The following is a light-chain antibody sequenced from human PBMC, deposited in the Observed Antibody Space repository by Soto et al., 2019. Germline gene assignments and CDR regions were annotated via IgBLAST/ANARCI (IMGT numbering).Light chain of an antibody. CDR1: QSVSSSY. J-gene: IGKJ5*01. Sequence: IVLTHSPGTLSLSPGERATLSGRSSQSVSSSYLAWYQQKPGQAPRLLIYGASSRATGIPARFSGSGSGTDFTLTISSLEPEDFAVYYCQQRSNWLPITFGQGTRLEIK. V-gene: IGKV3D-20*02. CDR2: GAS. CDR3: QQRSNWLPIT.